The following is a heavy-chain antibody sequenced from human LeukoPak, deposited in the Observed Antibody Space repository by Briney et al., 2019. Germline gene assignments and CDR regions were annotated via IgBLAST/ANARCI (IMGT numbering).Heavy chain of an antibody. D-gene: IGHD2-2*01. CDR3: ARDFYQLLQRPYYFDY. CDR1: GFTFSSYS. V-gene: IGHV3-21*01. Sequence: PGGSLRLSCAASGFTFSSYSMNWVRQAPGKGLEWVSSISSSSSYIYYADSVKGRFTISRDNAKNSLYLQMNSLSAEDRAVYYCARDFYQLLQRPYYFDYWGQGTLVTVSS. J-gene: IGHJ4*02. CDR2: ISSSSSYI.